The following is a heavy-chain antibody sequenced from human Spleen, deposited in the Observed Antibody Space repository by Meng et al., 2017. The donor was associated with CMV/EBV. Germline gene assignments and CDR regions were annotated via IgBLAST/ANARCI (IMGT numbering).Heavy chain of an antibody. CDR1: GFTFSSYA. V-gene: IGHV3-23*01. CDR3: AKSNYDFWSGTDY. D-gene: IGHD3-3*01. J-gene: IGHJ4*02. Sequence: GESLKISCAASGFTFSSYAMSWVRQAPGKGLEWVSTISDSGGSTYYADSVKGRFTISRDNSKTTLYLQMNSLRAEDTAVYYCAKSNYDFWSGTDYWGQGTLVTVSS. CDR2: ISDSGGST.